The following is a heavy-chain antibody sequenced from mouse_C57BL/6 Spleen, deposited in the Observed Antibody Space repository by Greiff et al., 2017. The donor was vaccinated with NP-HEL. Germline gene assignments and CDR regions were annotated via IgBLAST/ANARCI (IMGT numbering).Heavy chain of an antibody. J-gene: IGHJ4*01. D-gene: IGHD2-2*01. V-gene: IGHV1-69*01. CDR1: GYTFTSYW. CDR2: IDPSDSYT. Sequence: QVQLQQPGAELVMPGASVKLSCKASGYTFTSYWMPWVKQRPGQGLEWIGEIDPSDSYTNYNQKFKGKSTLTVDKSSSTAYMQLSSLTSEDSAVYYCARPSTMVTTNAMDYWGQGTSVTVSS. CDR3: ARPSTMVTTNAMDY.